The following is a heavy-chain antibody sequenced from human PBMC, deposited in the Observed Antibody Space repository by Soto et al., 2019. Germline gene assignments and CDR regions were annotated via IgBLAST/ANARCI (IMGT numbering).Heavy chain of an antibody. Sequence: PSETLSLTCAVYGGSFSGYYWSWIRQPPGKGLEWIGEINHSGSTNYNPSLKSRVTISVDTSKNQFSLKLSSVTAADTAVYYCAREDEDPTSLRYFDPWGQGTLVTVSS. J-gene: IGHJ5*02. V-gene: IGHV4-34*01. D-gene: IGHD3-9*01. CDR1: GGSFSGYY. CDR2: INHSGST. CDR3: AREDEDPTSLRYFDP.